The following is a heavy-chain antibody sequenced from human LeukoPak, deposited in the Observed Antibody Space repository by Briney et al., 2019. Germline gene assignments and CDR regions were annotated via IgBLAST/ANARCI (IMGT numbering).Heavy chain of an antibody. CDR1: GFTFSSYA. D-gene: IGHD3-10*01. J-gene: IGHJ3*02. CDR2: ISYDGSNK. CDR3: ARDPRNYGSGSYYSDDAFDI. Sequence: GRSLRLSCAASGFTFSSYAMHWVRQAPGKGLEWVAVISYDGSNKYYADSVKGRFTISRDNSKNTLYLQMNSLRAEDTAVYYCARDPRNYGSGSYYSDDAFDIWGQGTMVTVSS. V-gene: IGHV3-30-3*01.